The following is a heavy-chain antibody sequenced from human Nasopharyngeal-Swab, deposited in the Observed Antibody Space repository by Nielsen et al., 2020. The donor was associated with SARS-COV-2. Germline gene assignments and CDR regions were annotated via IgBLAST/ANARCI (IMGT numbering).Heavy chain of an antibody. CDR3: ARARGAYGDYYYYYYTDV. Sequence: LRLSCAISGDSVSSSSAAWNWIRQSPSRGLEWLGRTYYRSKWYNDYAVSVRSRITINPDTSKNQFSLHLNSVTPEDTAVYYCARARGAYGDYYYYYYTDVWGKGTTVTVSS. CDR2: TYYRSKWYN. D-gene: IGHD4-17*01. V-gene: IGHV6-1*01. CDR1: GDSVSSSSAA. J-gene: IGHJ6*03.